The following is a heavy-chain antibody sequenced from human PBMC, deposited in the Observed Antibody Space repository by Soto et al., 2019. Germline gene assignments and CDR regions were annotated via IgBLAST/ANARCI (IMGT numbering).Heavy chain of an antibody. J-gene: IGHJ4*02. Sequence: GASVKVSCKASGYTFTSYDINWVRRATGQGFEYLGWMNPNNGNTGYAQKFQDRVTMTRDTSINTAYMELSSLRSEDTAVYYCARGPRNWGFDFWGQGSLVTVSS. CDR3: ARGPRNWGFDF. CDR2: MNPNNGNT. V-gene: IGHV1-8*01. D-gene: IGHD7-27*01. CDR1: GYTFTSYD.